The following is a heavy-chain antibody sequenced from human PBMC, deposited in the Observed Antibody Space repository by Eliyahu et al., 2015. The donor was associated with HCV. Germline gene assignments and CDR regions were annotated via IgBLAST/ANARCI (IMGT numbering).Heavy chain of an antibody. Sequence: RFTISRDHSKNTLYLQMNSLRAEDTAVYYCAKNGLDYGDYVLGYWGQGTLVIVSS. J-gene: IGHJ4*02. D-gene: IGHD4-17*01. CDR3: AKNGLDYGDYVLGY. V-gene: IGHV3-23*01.